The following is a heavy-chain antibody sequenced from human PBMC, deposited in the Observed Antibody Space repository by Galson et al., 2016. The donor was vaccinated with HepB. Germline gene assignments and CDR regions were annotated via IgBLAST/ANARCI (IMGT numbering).Heavy chain of an antibody. V-gene: IGHV3-73*01. CDR2: IRSKVNTYAT. CDR3: TRRRASDGNGETVDN. D-gene: IGHD1-1*01. Sequence: SLRLSCAASGFTFSDSAMHWVRQASGKGLEWLGRIRSKVNTYATAYAASVKGRFTISRDDSQNTAYLQMNSLKTEDTAVYYCTRRRASDGNGETVDNWGQGIRVTVSS. J-gene: IGHJ4*02. CDR1: GFTFSDSA.